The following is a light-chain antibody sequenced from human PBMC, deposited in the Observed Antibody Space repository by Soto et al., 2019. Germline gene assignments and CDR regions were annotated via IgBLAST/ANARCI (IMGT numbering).Light chain of an antibody. J-gene: IGKJ1*01. V-gene: IGKV4-1*01. CDR1: QSVLYSSNNKNY. Sequence: DIEMTQSPDSLAVSLGERSTINCKSSQSVLYSSNNKNYLAWYQQKPGQPPKLLIYWASTRESGVPDRFSGSGSGTDFTLTISSLQAEDVAVYDCQQYYNIPPTFGQGTKVEIK. CDR2: WAS. CDR3: QQYYNIPPT.